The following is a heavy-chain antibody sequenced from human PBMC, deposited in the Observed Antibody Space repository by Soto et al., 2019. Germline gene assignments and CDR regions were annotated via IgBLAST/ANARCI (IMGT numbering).Heavy chain of an antibody. CDR1: GGSISSSSYY. CDR2: IYYSGST. V-gene: IGHV4-39*01. CDR3: ARQGYYDSSGRPLDY. Sequence: SETLSLTCTVSGGSISSSSYYWGWIRQPPGKGLEWIGSIYYSGSTYYNPSLKSRVTISVDTSKNQFSLKLSSVTAADTAVYYCARQGYYDSSGRPLDYWGQGTLVTVSS. D-gene: IGHD3-22*01. J-gene: IGHJ4*02.